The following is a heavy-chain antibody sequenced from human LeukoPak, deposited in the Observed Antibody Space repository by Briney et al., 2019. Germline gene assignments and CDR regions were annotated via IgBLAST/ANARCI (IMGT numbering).Heavy chain of an antibody. D-gene: IGHD4-17*01. CDR1: GFTFSNYA. J-gene: IGHJ4*02. Sequence: GGSLRLSCLASGFTFSNYAMSWVRQAPGKGLEYVSAISSNGGSTYYADSVKGRFTISRDNSKNTLYLQMSSLRAEDTAVYYCVKENYGDYDVDYWGQGTLVTVSS. V-gene: IGHV3-64D*06. CDR3: VKENYGDYDVDY. CDR2: ISSNGGST.